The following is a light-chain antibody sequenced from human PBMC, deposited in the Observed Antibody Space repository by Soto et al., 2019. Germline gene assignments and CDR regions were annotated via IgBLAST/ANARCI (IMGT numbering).Light chain of an antibody. CDR3: AAWDDSLSGWV. CDR2: SNN. J-gene: IGLJ3*02. Sequence: QSVLTQPHSASGTPGQRVSICCSGSSSNIRINTVNWYQQLPGTAPKLLIDSNNERPSGVPDRFSGSRSGTSASLAISGLQSEDEADYYCAAWDDSLSGWVFGGGTKVTVL. V-gene: IGLV1-44*01. CDR1: SSNIRINT.